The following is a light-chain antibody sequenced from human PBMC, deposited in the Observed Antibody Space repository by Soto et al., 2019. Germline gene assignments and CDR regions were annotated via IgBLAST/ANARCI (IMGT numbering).Light chain of an antibody. CDR2: DVS. V-gene: IGLV2-11*01. CDR3: CLNTASHTWI. Sequence: QSALTQPRSVSGSPGQSVTISCTGTRSDVGSYSHVSWYQQHPGKAPKLMIYDVSRRPSGVPDRFSGSKSANTASLTISGLQADDEADYYCCLNTASHTWIFGGGTQLTVL. CDR1: RSDVGSYSH. J-gene: IGLJ2*01.